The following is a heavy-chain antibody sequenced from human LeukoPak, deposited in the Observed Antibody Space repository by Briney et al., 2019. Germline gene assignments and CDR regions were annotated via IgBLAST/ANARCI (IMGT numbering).Heavy chain of an antibody. CDR3: AKGEDHGSGTVHFAS. CDR2: IYHGGST. CDR1: GGSISSSNW. Sequence: SETPSLTCAVSGGSISSSNWWSWVRPPPGKGLEWIGEIYHGGSTNYNPSLKSLVAMSVDRSRNQFSLQLSSVTAADTAVYYCAKGEDHGSGTVHFASWGQGTLVTVSS. J-gene: IGHJ4*02. D-gene: IGHD3-10*01. V-gene: IGHV4-4*02.